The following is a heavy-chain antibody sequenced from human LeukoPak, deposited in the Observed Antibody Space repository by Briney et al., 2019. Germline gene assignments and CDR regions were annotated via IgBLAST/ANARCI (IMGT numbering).Heavy chain of an antibody. V-gene: IGHV4-39*01. CDR1: GGSISSSSYY. CDR2: IYYSGST. CDR3: ARQDYDYVWGSYRF. D-gene: IGHD3-16*02. Sequence: SETLTLTCTVSGGSISSSSYYWGWIRQPPGKGLEWIGSIYYSGSTYYNPSLKSRVTISVDTSKNQFSLKLSSVTAADTAVYYYARQDYDYVWGSYRFWGQGTLVTVSS. J-gene: IGHJ4*02.